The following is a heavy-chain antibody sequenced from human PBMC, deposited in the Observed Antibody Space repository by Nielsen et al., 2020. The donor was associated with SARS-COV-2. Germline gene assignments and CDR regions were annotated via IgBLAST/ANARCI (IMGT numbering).Heavy chain of an antibody. CDR3: ARDILGYSYGPGD. V-gene: IGHV3-49*04. CDR2: IRSKTYGETT. D-gene: IGHD5-18*01. CDR1: GFTFGDYA. J-gene: IGHJ4*02. Sequence: GESLKISCTASGFTFGDYAITWVRQAPGKGLEWLGVIRSKTYGETTEYAASVKGRFTISRDDSKGIAYLQMNSLRAEDTAVYYCARDILGYSYGPGDWGQGTLVTVSS.